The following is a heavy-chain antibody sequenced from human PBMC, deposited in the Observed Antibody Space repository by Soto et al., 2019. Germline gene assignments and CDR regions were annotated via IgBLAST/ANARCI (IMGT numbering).Heavy chain of an antibody. CDR1: GFTFRSYD. CDR3: ARVPAAGYYYYYYGMDV. V-gene: IGHV3-33*01. J-gene: IGHJ6*02. Sequence: GGSLRLSCAASGFTFRSYDMHWVRQAPGKGLEWVAVIWYDGSNKFYADSVKGRFTISRDNSKNTLYLQMNSLRAEDTAVYYCARVPAAGYYYYYYGMDVWGQGTTVTVSS. D-gene: IGHD6-13*01. CDR2: IWYDGSNK.